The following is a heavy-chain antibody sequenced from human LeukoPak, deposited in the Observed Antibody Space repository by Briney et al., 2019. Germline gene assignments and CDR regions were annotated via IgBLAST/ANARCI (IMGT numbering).Heavy chain of an antibody. CDR3: APRNNFPI. V-gene: IGHV3-74*01. J-gene: IGHJ4*02. CDR1: GFTFSSYW. CDR2: INSDGSST. Sequence: QTGGSLRLSCAASGFTFSSYWMHWVSHAPGKGLVWVSRINSDGSSTSYADSVKGRFTISRDNSKNTLYLQMNSPRAEDTALHYCAPRNNFPIWGEGTQVSVSS.